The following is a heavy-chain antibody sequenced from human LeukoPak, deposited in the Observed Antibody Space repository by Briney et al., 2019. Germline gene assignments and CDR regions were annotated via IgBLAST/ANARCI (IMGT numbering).Heavy chain of an antibody. CDR1: GYTFTGYY. CDR3: AKTTVITFVRTGWYFDL. V-gene: IGHV1-2*02. D-gene: IGHD4-17*01. CDR2: INPNSGGT. Sequence: ASVKVSCKASGYTFTGYYMHWVRQAPGQGLEWMGWINPNSGGTNYAQKFQGRVTMTRDTSISTAYMELSRLRSDDTAVYYCAKTTVITFVRTGWYFDLWGRGTLVTVSS. J-gene: IGHJ2*01.